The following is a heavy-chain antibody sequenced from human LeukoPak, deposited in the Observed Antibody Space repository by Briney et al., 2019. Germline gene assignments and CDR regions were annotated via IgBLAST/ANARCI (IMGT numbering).Heavy chain of an antibody. J-gene: IGHJ4*02. CDR1: GFTFSDYY. V-gene: IGHV3-23*01. CDR3: AKADATMVRGVIITCFDY. D-gene: IGHD3-10*01. Sequence: PGGSLRLSCAASGFTFSDYYMSWVRQAPGKGLEWVSAISGSGGSTYYADSVKGRFTISRDNSKNTLYLQMNSLRAEDTAVYYCAKADATMVRGVIITCFDYWGQGTLVTVSS. CDR2: ISGSGGST.